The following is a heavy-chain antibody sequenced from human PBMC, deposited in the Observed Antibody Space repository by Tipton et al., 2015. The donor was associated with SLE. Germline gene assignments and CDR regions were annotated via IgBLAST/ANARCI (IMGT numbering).Heavy chain of an antibody. CDR3: ARCHSGSYWDAFDI. CDR2: MNPNSGNT. D-gene: IGHD1-26*01. Sequence: QVQLVQSGAEVKKPGASVKVSCKASGYTFTSYDINWVRQATGQGLEWMGWMNPNSGNTGYAQKFQGRVTMTRNTSVSTAYMELSSLRSEDTAVYYCARCHSGSYWDAFDIWGQGTMVTVSS. J-gene: IGHJ3*02. CDR1: GYTFTSYD. V-gene: IGHV1-8*02.